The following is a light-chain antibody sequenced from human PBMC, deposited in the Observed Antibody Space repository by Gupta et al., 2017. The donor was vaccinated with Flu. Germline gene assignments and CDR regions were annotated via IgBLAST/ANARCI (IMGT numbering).Light chain of an antibody. CDR2: STN. V-gene: IGLV8-61*01. Sequence: QTVVTQEPSFSVSPGGTVTLTCGLSSGSVSTSSNPSWYQQTPGQAPRTLIYSTNTRSSGVPDRFSGSILGNKAALTITGAQADDESGYYCAVYMGSGSWVFGGGTKLTVL. CDR1: SGSVSTSSN. CDR3: AVYMGSGSWV. J-gene: IGLJ3*02.